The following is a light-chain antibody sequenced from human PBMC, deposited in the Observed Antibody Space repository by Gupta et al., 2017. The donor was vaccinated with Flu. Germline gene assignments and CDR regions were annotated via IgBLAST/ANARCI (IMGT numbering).Light chain of an antibody. CDR2: SNN. Sequence: QSVLTQPPSASGTPGQRVTIPCSGGSSNIGTNTVNWYQQFPGTAPKLLIYSNNERPSGVPDRFSGSKSGTSASLAISGLQSEDEADYYCAAWDDSLNGPLFGGGTKLTVL. V-gene: IGLV1-44*01. CDR1: SSNIGTNT. CDR3: AAWDDSLNGPL. J-gene: IGLJ3*02.